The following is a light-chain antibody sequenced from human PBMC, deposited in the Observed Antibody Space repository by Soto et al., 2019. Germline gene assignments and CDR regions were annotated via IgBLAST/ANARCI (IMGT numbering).Light chain of an antibody. CDR1: SSDVGSYYY. J-gene: IGLJ3*02. CDR2: DVN. CDR3: SSYTNSSTVL. V-gene: IGLV2-14*03. Sequence: QLVLTQPASVSGSPGQSISISCTGSSSDVGSYYYVSWYQQHPGKAPKLIIYDVNYRPSGVSDRFSGSKSGNTASLTISGLQAEDEAEYYCSSYTNSSTVLFGGGTKVTVL.